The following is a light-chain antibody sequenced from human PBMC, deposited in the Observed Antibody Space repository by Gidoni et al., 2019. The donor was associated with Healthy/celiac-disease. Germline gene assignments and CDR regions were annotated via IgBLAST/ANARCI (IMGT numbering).Light chain of an antibody. CDR2: GAS. J-gene: IGKJ4*01. V-gene: IGKV3-15*01. CDR3: QQYNNGLT. CDR1: QSVSSN. Sequence: EIVMTQSPATLSVSTGERATLSCRASQSVSSNLAWYQQKPGQAPRLLIYGASTRATGIPARFSGSGSGTEFTLTISSLQSEDFAVYYCQQYNNGLTFGGXTKVEIK.